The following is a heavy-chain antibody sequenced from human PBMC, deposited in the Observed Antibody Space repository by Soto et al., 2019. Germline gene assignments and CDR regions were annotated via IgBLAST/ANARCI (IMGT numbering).Heavy chain of an antibody. D-gene: IGHD2-15*01. Sequence: PSETLSLTCIVSGGSMSNYYWSWIRQSAGKGLEWIGRIYSRGSTKYNPSLQSRVTMLVDTSQNEFSLRLNSVTAADTAVYFCAGIGEDIYYGMDVWGQGTTVTVSS. J-gene: IGHJ6*02. CDR2: IYSRGST. CDR3: AGIGEDIYYGMDV. V-gene: IGHV4-4*07. CDR1: GGSMSNYY.